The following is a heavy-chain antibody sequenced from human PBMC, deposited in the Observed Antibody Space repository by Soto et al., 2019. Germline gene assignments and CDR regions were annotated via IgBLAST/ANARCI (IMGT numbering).Heavy chain of an antibody. V-gene: IGHV3-33*01. J-gene: IGHJ6*02. CDR3: ARDGDSSSWFYYYYYGMDV. Sequence: GGSLRLSCAASGFTFSSYVMHWVRQAPGKGLEWVAVIWYDGSNKYYADSVKGRFTISRDNSKNTLYLQMNSLRAEDTAVYYCARDGDSSSWFYYYYYGMDVWGHGTTVTV. CDR2: IWYDGSNK. D-gene: IGHD6-13*01. CDR1: GFTFSSYV.